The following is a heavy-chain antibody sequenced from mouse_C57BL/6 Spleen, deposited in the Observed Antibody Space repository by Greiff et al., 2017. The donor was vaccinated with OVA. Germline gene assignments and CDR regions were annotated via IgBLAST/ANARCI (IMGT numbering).Heavy chain of an antibody. CDR1: GFTFSNYW. CDR3: TADGNYAWFAY. V-gene: IGHV6-3*01. CDR2: IRLKSDNYAT. D-gene: IGHD2-1*01. J-gene: IGHJ3*01. Sequence: EVKVEESGGGLVQPGGSLKLSCVASGFTFSNYWMNWVRQSPEKGLEWVAQIRLKSDNYATHYAESVKGRFTISRDDSKSSVYLQMNNLRAEDTGSYYCTADGNYAWFAYWGQGTLVTVSA.